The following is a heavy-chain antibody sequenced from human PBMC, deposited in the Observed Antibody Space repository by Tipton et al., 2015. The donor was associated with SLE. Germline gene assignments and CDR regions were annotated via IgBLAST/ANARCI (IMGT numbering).Heavy chain of an antibody. CDR1: GGSFSGYY. Sequence: TLSLTCAVYGGSFSGYYWTWIRRPPGKGLEWIGEINHSVSTSYNPSLKSRVTISVDTSKKQFSLKLNSVTAADTAVYYCARGLLTAAAGTGNYFDYWGQGKVVTVSS. CDR2: INHSVST. V-gene: IGHV4-34*01. J-gene: IGHJ4*02. D-gene: IGHD6-13*01. CDR3: ARGLLTAAAGTGNYFDY.